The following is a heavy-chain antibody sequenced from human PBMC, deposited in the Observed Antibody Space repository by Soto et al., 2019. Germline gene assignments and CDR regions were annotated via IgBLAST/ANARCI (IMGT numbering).Heavy chain of an antibody. CDR2: VGSGDTP. CDR1: TVTFSSYT. D-gene: IGHD3-16*01. Sequence: RGSLRLSCAASTVTFSSYTMSWVRLDPGTGLEWISTVGSGDTPHYSDSVTGRFTISRDTSSNTVYLQMNSLRAEDTAIYYCAKDQAVRGRYSLGGMDVWGQGTTVTVSS. CDR3: AKDQAVRGRYSLGGMDV. J-gene: IGHJ6*02. V-gene: IGHV3-23*01.